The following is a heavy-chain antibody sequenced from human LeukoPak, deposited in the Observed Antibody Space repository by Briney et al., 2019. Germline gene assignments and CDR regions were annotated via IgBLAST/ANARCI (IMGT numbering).Heavy chain of an antibody. V-gene: IGHV1-18*01. J-gene: IGHJ6*03. Sequence: GASVKVSCKASGYTFTSYGISWVRQAPGQGLEWMGWISAYNGNTNYAQKLQGRVTMTTDTSTSTAYMELRSLRSDDTAVYYCARDPSLRGSGWYSSFRYYYYMDVWGKGTTVTVSS. D-gene: IGHD6-19*01. CDR1: GYTFTSYG. CDR2: ISAYNGNT. CDR3: ARDPSLRGSGWYSSFRYYYYMDV.